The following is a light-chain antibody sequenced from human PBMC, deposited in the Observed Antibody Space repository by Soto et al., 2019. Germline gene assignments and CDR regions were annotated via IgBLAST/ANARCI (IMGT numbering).Light chain of an antibody. CDR1: SSDIGGYNY. V-gene: IGLV2-14*01. CDR3: SSYTTTYTPIYV. J-gene: IGLJ1*01. Sequence: QSVLTQPASVSGSPGQSITISCAGTSSDIGGYNYVSWYQQHPGKAPKLMIYEVSNRPSGVSNRFSGSKSGNTASLTISGLQAEDEPDYYCSSYTTTYTPIYVFANGT. CDR2: EVS.